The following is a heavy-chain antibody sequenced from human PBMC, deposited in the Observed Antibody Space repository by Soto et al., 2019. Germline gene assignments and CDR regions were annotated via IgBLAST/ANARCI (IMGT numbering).Heavy chain of an antibody. CDR3: ARDGGDNIVLVPAAPFDY. CDR2: ISAYNGNT. CDR1: GYTFTSYG. V-gene: IGHV1-18*01. D-gene: IGHD2-2*01. J-gene: IGHJ4*02. Sequence: QVQLVQSGAEVKKPGASVKVSCKASGYTFTSYGISWVRQAPGQGLEWMGWISAYNGNTNYAQKLQGRVTMTTDTXTXTVXMELRSLRSDDTAVYYCARDGGDNIVLVPAAPFDYWGQGTLVTVSS.